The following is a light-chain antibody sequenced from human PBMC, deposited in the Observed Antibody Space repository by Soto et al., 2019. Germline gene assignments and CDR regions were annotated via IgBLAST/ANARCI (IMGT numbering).Light chain of an antibody. J-gene: IGKJ3*01. Sequence: EIVLTQSPGTLSLSPGDRATLSCRASQSFSTSYLAWYQHKPGQAPRLLIHNTFTKATGIPDRFSGSVSGTDFTLTISILEPEDFAVYYCQQYGGSPFTFGPGTKVDIK. CDR1: QSFSTSY. V-gene: IGKV3-20*01. CDR3: QQYGGSPFT. CDR2: NTF.